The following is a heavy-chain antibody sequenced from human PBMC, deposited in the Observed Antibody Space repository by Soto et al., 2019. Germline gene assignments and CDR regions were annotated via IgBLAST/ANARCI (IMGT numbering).Heavy chain of an antibody. D-gene: IGHD2-8*01. V-gene: IGHV1-24*01. CDR1: GYTLTELS. CDR3: ARAGSMNAFVI. CDR2: IDPDGGET. Sequence: ASVKVSCKVSGYTLTELSMHWVRQAPGKGLEWMGGIDPDGGETIYAQKFQGRVTMTRDTSTSTVYMELSSLRSEDTAVYYCARAGSMNAFVIWGQGTMVTVSS. J-gene: IGHJ3*02.